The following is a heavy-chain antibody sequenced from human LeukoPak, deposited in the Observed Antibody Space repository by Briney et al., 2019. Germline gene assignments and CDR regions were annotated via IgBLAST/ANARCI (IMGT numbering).Heavy chain of an antibody. CDR2: ISYDGSNK. J-gene: IGHJ4*02. V-gene: IGHV3-30-3*01. Sequence: GGSLRLSCAASGFTFSSYAMHWVRQAPGKGLEWVAIISYDGSNKYYADSVKGRFTISRDNSKNTLYPQMNSLRAEDTAVYYCARNYYDSSGYDYWGQGTLVTVSS. D-gene: IGHD3-22*01. CDR1: GFTFSSYA. CDR3: ARNYYDSSGYDY.